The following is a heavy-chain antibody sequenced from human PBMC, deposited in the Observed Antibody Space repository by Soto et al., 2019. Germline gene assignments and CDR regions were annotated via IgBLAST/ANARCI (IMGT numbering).Heavy chain of an antibody. J-gene: IGHJ6*02. Sequence: ETLSLTCAVYGGSFSGYYWSWIRQPPGKGLEWIGEINHSGSTNYNPSLKSRVTISVDTSKNQFSLKLSSVTAADTAVYYCAREGDTYYYGMDVWGQGTTVTVSS. CDR2: INHSGST. D-gene: IGHD1-26*01. CDR1: GGSFSGYY. V-gene: IGHV4-34*01. CDR3: AREGDTYYYGMDV.